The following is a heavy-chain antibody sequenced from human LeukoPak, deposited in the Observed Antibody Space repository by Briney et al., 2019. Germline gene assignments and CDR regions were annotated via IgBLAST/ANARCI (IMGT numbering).Heavy chain of an antibody. V-gene: IGHV3-48*03. J-gene: IGHJ4*02. D-gene: IGHD5-18*01. CDR2: ISSSGSTI. CDR1: GFTFSSYE. CDR3: ARGGAVDTAMVNDY. Sequence: QTGGSLRLSCAASGFTFSSYEMNWVRQAPGKGLEWVSYISSSGSTIYYADSVKGRFTISRDNAQNSLYLQMNRLRAEDTAVYYCARGGAVDTAMVNDYWGQGTLVTVSS.